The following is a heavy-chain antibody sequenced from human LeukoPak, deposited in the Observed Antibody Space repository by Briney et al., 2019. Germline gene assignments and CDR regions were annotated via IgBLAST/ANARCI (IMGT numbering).Heavy chain of an antibody. CDR1: GFSLSTSGMC. J-gene: IGHJ4*02. V-gene: IGHV2-70*01. CDR3: ARLLGYCSGGSCYSYFDY. D-gene: IGHD2-15*01. CDR2: IDWDDDK. Sequence: SGPALVEPTQTLTLTCTFSGFSLSTSGMCVSWIRQPPGKALEWLALIDWDDDKYYSTSLKTRLTISKDTSKNQVVLTMTNMDPVDTATYYCARLLGYCSGGSCYSYFDYWGQGTLVTVSS.